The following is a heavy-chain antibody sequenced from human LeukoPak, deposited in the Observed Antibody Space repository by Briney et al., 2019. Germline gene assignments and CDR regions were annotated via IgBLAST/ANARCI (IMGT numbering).Heavy chain of an antibody. V-gene: IGHV4-59*01. CDR2: IYYSGST. J-gene: IGHJ4*02. D-gene: IGHD3-22*01. Sequence: SETLSLTCTVSGGSISSYYWSWIRQPPGKGLEWIGYIYYSGSTNYNPSLKSRVTISVDTSKNQFSLKLSSVTAADTAVYYCASGYYDSSGYSPIDYWGQGTLVTVSS. CDR1: GGSISSYY. CDR3: ASGYYDSSGYSPIDY.